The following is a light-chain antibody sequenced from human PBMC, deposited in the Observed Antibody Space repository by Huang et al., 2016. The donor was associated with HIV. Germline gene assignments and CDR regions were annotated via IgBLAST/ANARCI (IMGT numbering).Light chain of an antibody. V-gene: IGKV1-39*01. CDR3: QQNYLVPLT. CDR1: HTMSNY. CDR2: AAF. J-gene: IGKJ4*01. Sequence: DIQMTQSPSSLSASVGDRVTITCRASHTMSNYLNWYQQKPGKAPKFLIYAAFSLQSGVPSRFSGSGSGTDFTLTINSLQPEDFGTYYCQQNYLVPLTFGGGTKVEIK.